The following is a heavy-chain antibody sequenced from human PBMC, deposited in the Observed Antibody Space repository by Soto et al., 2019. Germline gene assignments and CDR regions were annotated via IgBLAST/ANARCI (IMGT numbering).Heavy chain of an antibody. CDR3: ARDGSTMVRGAFDY. V-gene: IGHV3-33*01. CDR2: IWYDGSNK. CDR1: GFTFSSYG. D-gene: IGHD3-10*01. J-gene: IGHJ4*02. Sequence: QVQLVESGGGVVQPGRSLRLSCAASGFTFSSYGMHWVRQAPGKGLEWVAVIWYDGSNKYYADSVKGRFTISRDNSKNTLYLQMNSLRAEDTAVYYCARDGSTMVRGAFDYWGQGTLVTVSS.